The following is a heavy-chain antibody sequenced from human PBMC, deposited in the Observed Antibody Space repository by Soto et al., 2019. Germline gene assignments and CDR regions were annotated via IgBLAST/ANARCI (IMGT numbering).Heavy chain of an antibody. CDR1: GGTFSSYA. CDR2: ISPYNGNT. J-gene: IGHJ6*03. Sequence: GASVKVSCKASGGTFSSYAISWVRQAPGQGLEWMGWISPYNGNTNYAQKLQGRVTMTTDTSTSTAYMELRSLRSDDTAVYYCARDWAYYYMDVWGKGTTVTVSS. CDR3: ARDWAYYYMDV. V-gene: IGHV1-18*01. D-gene: IGHD3-16*01.